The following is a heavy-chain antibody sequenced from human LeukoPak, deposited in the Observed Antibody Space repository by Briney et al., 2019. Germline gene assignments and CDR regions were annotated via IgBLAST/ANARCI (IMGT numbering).Heavy chain of an antibody. CDR2: ISYDGSNK. Sequence: GRSLRLSCAASGFTFSSYAMHWVRQAPGKGLEWVAVISYDGSNKYYADSVKGRFTISRDNSKNTLYLQMNSLRAEDTAVYYCAYSNSFDYWGQGTLVTVSS. V-gene: IGHV3-30-3*01. CDR1: GFTFSSYA. CDR3: AYSNSFDY. J-gene: IGHJ4*02. D-gene: IGHD4-11*01.